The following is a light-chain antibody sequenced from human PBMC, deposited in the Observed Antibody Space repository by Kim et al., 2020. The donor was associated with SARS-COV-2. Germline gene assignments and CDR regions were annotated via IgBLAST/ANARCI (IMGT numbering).Light chain of an antibody. J-gene: IGLJ2*01. CDR2: KDS. Sequence: SYELTQPPSVSVSPGQTARITCSGGALPKQYAYWYQQKPGQAPVLVIYKDSERPSGIPERFSGSSSGTTVTLTISGVQAEDEADYYCQSADSSGTYPVVFGGGTQLTVL. CDR1: ALPKQY. V-gene: IGLV3-25*03. CDR3: QSADSSGTYPVV.